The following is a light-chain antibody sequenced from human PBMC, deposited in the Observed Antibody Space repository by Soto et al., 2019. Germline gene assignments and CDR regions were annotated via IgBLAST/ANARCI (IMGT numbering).Light chain of an antibody. J-gene: IGKJ4*01. CDR3: HQYNKWPPLT. Sequence: ETMMTQSPATLSVSPGERATLSCRASQSVGSLLAWYQQKPGQSPRLLIYGASTRATGIPDRFSGSGSGTEFTLTISNLQSEDFAVYYCHQYNKWPPLTFGGGTKVEIK. CDR2: GAS. V-gene: IGKV3-15*01. CDR1: QSVGSL.